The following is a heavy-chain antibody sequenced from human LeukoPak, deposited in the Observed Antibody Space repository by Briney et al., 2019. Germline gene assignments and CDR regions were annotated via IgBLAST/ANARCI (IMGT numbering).Heavy chain of an antibody. V-gene: IGHV3-30*18. CDR2: ISYDGSNK. D-gene: IGHD4-17*01. CDR3: AKLPTVTKNYIDY. J-gene: IGHJ4*02. Sequence: GGSLRLSCAASGFTFSSYGMHWVRQAPGKGLEWVAVISYDGSNKYYADSVKGRFTISRDNSKNTLYLQMNSLRAEDTAVYYCAKLPTVTKNYIDYWGQGTLVTVSS. CDR1: GFTFSSYG.